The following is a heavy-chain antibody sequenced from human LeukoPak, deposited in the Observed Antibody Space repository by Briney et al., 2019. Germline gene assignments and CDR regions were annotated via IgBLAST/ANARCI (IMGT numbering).Heavy chain of an antibody. V-gene: IGHV3-7*01. J-gene: IGHJ3*02. CDR1: GFTFSSYW. D-gene: IGHD2-21*02. Sequence: GGSLRLSCAASGFTFSSYWMSWVRQAPGKGLEWVANIKQDGSEKYYVDSVEGRFTISRDNAKNSLYLQMNSLRAEDTAVYYCARDPVATAIDDAFDIWGQGTMVTVSS. CDR2: IKQDGSEK. CDR3: ARDPVATAIDDAFDI.